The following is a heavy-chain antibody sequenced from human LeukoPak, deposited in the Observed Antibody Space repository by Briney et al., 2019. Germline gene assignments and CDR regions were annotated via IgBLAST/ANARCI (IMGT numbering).Heavy chain of an antibody. Sequence: PGGSLRLSCSASGFTFSSYAMHWVRQAPGKGLEYVSAIVNNGGSTFYADSVKGRFTVSRDNSKNTLYLQMSSLRAEDTAVYYCVAYAYGEHDPDYWGQGTLVTVSS. CDR3: VAYAYGEHDPDY. CDR2: IVNNGGST. J-gene: IGHJ4*02. D-gene: IGHD4-17*01. CDR1: GFTFSSYA. V-gene: IGHV3-64D*06.